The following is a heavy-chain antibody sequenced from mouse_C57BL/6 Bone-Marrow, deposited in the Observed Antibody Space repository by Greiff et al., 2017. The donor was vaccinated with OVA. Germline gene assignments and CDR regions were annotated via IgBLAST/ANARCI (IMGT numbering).Heavy chain of an antibody. CDR1: GFSFTSFG. CDR3: ASHYGSSWFAY. D-gene: IGHD1-1*01. CDR2: IWGDGCT. Sequence: QVQLKESGPGLVAPSQSLSITCTVSGFSFTSFGVSWVRQPPGKGLEWLGVIWGDGCTNYHSALISRLSISKDNSMCQVFLKLNSLQTDDTASYYCASHYGSSWFAYWGQGTLVTVSA. V-gene: IGHV2-3*01. J-gene: IGHJ3*01.